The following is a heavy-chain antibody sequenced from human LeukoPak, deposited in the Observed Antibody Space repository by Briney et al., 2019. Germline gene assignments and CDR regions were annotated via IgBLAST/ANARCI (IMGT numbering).Heavy chain of an antibody. CDR3: ASTFYGSGSYYRNY. CDR1: GYSISSGYY. CDR2: IYHSGST. J-gene: IGHJ4*02. V-gene: IGHV4-38-2*01. Sequence: SSETLSLTCAVPGYSISSGYYWGWIRPPPGKGLEWIGSIYHSGSTNYNPSLKSRVTISVDTSKNQFSLKLSSVTAADTAVYYCASTFYGSGSYYRNYWGQGTLVTVSS. D-gene: IGHD3-10*01.